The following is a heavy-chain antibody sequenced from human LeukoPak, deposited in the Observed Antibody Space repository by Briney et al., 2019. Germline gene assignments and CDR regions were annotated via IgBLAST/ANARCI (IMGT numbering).Heavy chain of an antibody. CDR3: ARDQAPGPSLMVQLWVRSDAFDI. CDR2: ISSSSSYI. J-gene: IGHJ3*02. CDR1: GFTFSIYT. V-gene: IGHV3-21*01. Sequence: GGSLRLSCAASGFTFSIYTMNWVRQAPGKGLEWVSSISSSSSYIYYADSVKGRFTISRDNAKNSLYLQMNSLRAEDTAVYYCARDQAPGPSLMVQLWVRSDAFDIWGQGTMVTVSS. D-gene: IGHD5-18*01.